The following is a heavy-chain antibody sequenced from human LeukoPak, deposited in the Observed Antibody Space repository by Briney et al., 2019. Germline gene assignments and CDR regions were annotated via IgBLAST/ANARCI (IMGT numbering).Heavy chain of an antibody. CDR2: IIPILGIA. V-gene: IGHV1-69*04. J-gene: IGHJ5*02. D-gene: IGHD1-26*01. CDR1: GGTFSSYA. CDR3: ARALLPRGYNWFDP. Sequence: GASVKVSCKASGGTFSSYAISWVRQAPGQGLEWMGRIIPILGIANYAQKFQGRVTITADKSTSTAYMELSSLRSEDTAVYYCARALLPRGYNWFDPWGQGTLVTVSS.